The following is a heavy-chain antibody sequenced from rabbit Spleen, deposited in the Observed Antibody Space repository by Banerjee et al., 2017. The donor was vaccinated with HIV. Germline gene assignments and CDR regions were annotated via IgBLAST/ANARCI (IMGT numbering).Heavy chain of an antibody. J-gene: IGHJ4*01. CDR1: GFSFSDRDV. Sequence: QEQLEESGGGLVKPEGSLTLTCKASGFSFSDRDVMCWVRQAPGKGLQWIACINSYTGKPVYATWAKGRFTISKTSSTTVTLQMTSLTAADTATYFCARDLASVVGWNFSLWGPGTLVTVS. V-gene: IGHV1S45*01. CDR3: ARDLASVVGWNFSL. D-gene: IGHD3-1*01. CDR2: INSYTGKP.